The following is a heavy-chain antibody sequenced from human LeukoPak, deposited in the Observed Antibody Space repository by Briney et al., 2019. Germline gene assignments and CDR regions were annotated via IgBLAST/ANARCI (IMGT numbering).Heavy chain of an antibody. Sequence: GGSLRLSCAASGFRFGSDWMTWVRQAPGKGLESVSYISSSGTVIYYADSVKGRFTISRDNAKKSLYLQMNSLRAEDTAVYYCAREPTIPYFDYWGQGTLVTVPS. CDR1: GFRFGSDW. V-gene: IGHV3-48*04. CDR3: AREPTIPYFDY. J-gene: IGHJ4*02. CDR2: ISSSGTVI. D-gene: IGHD4/OR15-4a*01.